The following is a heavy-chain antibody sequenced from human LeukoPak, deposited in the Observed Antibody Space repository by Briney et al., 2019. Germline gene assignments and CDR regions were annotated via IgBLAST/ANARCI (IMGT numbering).Heavy chain of an antibody. CDR3: ARDCSSTSCYLPVV. CDR2: IYDSGST. V-gene: IGHV4-59*01. J-gene: IGHJ6*04. Sequence: PSETLSLNCTVSGGSISSYYWSWIRQPPGKGLEWIGYIYDSGSTNYNPSLKSRVTISLDTSKNQFSLKLTSVTAADTAVYYCARDCSSTSCYLPVVWGKGTTVTVSS. D-gene: IGHD2-2*01. CDR1: GGSISSYY.